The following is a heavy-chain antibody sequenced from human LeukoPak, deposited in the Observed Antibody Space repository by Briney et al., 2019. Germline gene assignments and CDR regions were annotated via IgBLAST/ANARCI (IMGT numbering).Heavy chain of an antibody. Sequence: GASVKVSCKASGYTFTSYDINWVRQATGQGLEWMGWMNPNSGNTGYAQKFQGRVTMTRNTSISTAYMELSSLRSEDTAVYYRARGIYLWSPDYYYMDVWGKGTTVTVSS. D-gene: IGHD3-3*01. CDR3: ARGIYLWSPDYYYMDV. V-gene: IGHV1-8*01. J-gene: IGHJ6*03. CDR2: MNPNSGNT. CDR1: GYTFTSYD.